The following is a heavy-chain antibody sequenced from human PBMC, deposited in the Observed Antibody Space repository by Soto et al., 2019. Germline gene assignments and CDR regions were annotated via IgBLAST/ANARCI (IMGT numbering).Heavy chain of an antibody. J-gene: IGHJ6*02. CDR3: ARDWVVVVVDDDYYYGMDV. V-gene: IGHV3-23*01. CDR1: VFSFSSYA. CDR2: ISGSSCST. D-gene: IGHD2-15*01. Sequence: GGSLRLSCAASVFSFSSYAMSWVRQAPGKGLDWVSAISGSSCSTYYADSVKGGFTIPRDNAKNSLYLQMNRLRAEDTAVYYCARDWVVVVVDDDYYYGMDVWGQGTTVTVSS.